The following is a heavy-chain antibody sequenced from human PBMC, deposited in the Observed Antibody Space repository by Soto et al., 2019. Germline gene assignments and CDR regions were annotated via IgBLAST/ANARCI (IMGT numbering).Heavy chain of an antibody. J-gene: IGHJ4*02. CDR3: AISRWWELLLHY. CDR1: GFTFSSYS. D-gene: IGHD1-26*01. Sequence: EVQLVESGGGLVQPGGSLRLSCAASGFTFSSYSMNWVRQAPGKGLEWVSYISSSSTIYYADSVKGRCTIFRDNAKNSLYLQMNSLRDENTAVYYCAISRWWELLLHYWGQGTLVTVSS. V-gene: IGHV3-48*02. CDR2: ISSSSTI.